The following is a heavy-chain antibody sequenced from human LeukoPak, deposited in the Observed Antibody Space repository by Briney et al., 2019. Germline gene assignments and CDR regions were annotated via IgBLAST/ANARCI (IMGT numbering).Heavy chain of an antibody. CDR2: IYYSGST. J-gene: IGHJ5*02. Sequence: KPSETLSLTCNVSGGSISSSSYYWGWIRQPPGKGLEWIGSIYYSGSTYYNPSLKSRVTISVDTSKNQFSLKLSSVTAADTAVYYCARSRYFDWLNNRFDPWGQGTPVTVSS. D-gene: IGHD3-9*01. CDR1: GGSISSSSYY. CDR3: ARSRYFDWLNNRFDP. V-gene: IGHV4-39*01.